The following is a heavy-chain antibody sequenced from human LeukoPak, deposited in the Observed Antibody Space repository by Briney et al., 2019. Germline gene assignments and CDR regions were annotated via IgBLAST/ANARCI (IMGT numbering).Heavy chain of an antibody. CDR3: ARSAGTEGSFDY. Sequence: SETLSLTCAVYGGSFSGYXWSWIRQPXXXXXXXIGYIYYSGSTNYNPSLKSRVTISVDTSKNQFSLKLSSVTAADTAVYYCARSAGTEGSFDYWGQGTLVTVSS. J-gene: IGHJ4*02. D-gene: IGHD6-13*01. V-gene: IGHV4-59*08. CDR1: GGSFSGYX. CDR2: IYYSGST.